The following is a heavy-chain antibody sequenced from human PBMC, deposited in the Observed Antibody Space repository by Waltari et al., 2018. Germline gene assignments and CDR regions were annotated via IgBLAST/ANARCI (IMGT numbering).Heavy chain of an antibody. Sequence: QVQLVESGGGVVQPRRSLRLSCGASGFTFRTYGMHWVRQAPGKGLEWVAVIYYDGSKKYYADSVKGRFTISRDNSKSTLHLEMNSLRAEDTAVYYCARESGDYLLKYYFDYWGQGTLVTVSS. D-gene: IGHD3-10*01. V-gene: IGHV3-33*01. CDR1: GFTFRTYG. CDR3: ARESGDYLLKYYFDY. CDR2: IYYDGSKK. J-gene: IGHJ4*02.